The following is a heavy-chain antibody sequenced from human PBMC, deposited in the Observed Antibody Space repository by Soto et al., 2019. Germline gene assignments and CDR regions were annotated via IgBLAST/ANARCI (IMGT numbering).Heavy chain of an antibody. CDR1: GLSFGTSGVG. CDR3: ASMTTVATAAFDI. CDR2: IYWNDDK. D-gene: IGHD4-17*01. J-gene: IGHJ3*02. V-gene: IGHV2-5*01. Sequence: QITLKESGPTQVKPTQTLTLTCTASGLSFGTSGVGVGWIRQPPGEALEWLALIYWNDDKCYSPSLKSSLTITKDTSKNQVVLTMTNVDPVDTATYYCASMTTVATAAFDIWGQGTMVTVSS.